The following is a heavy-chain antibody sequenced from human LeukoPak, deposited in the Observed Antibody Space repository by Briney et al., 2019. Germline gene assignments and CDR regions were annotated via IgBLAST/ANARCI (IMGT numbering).Heavy chain of an antibody. J-gene: IGHJ3*02. CDR1: GFTFTSYV. CDR2: ISDSGGST. D-gene: IGHD1-26*01. V-gene: IGHV3-23*01. CDR3: ARALSGSYSSAFDI. Sequence: PGGSLRLSCAASGFTFTSYVMSWVRQAPGTGLGWVSSISDSGGSTYYADSVKGRFTISRDNYKNSLYLQMNSLRAEDTAVYYCARALSGSYSSAFDIWGQGTMVTVSS.